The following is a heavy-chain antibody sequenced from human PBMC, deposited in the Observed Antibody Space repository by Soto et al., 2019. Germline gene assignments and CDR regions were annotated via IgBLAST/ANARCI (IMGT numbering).Heavy chain of an antibody. Sequence: GGSLRLSCAASGFTFSSYSMNWVRQAPGKGLEWVSYISSSSSTIYYADSVKGRFTISRDNAKNSLYLQMDSLRVEDTAVYYCAKDTFYHDSSGYYVFDYWGQGTLVTVSS. J-gene: IGHJ4*02. D-gene: IGHD3-22*01. CDR1: GFTFSSYS. V-gene: IGHV3-48*01. CDR3: AKDTFYHDSSGYYVFDY. CDR2: ISSSSSTI.